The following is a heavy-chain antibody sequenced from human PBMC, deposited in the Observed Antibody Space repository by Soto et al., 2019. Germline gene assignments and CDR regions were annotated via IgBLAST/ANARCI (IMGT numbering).Heavy chain of an antibody. CDR2: ISGSGGST. J-gene: IGHJ4*02. V-gene: IGHV3-23*01. CDR1: GFTFSSYA. Sequence: PGGSLRLSCAASGFTFSSYAMSWVRQAPGKGLEWVSAISGSGGSTYYADSVKGRFTISRDNSKNTLYLQMNSLRAEDTAVYYCAKCDRPGGSYDYGDHGGEGYWGQGTLVTVSS. D-gene: IGHD4-17*01. CDR3: AKCDRPGGSYDYGDHGGEGY.